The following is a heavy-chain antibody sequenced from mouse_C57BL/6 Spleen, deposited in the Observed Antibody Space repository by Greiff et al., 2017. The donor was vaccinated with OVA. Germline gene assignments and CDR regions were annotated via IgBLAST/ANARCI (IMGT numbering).Heavy chain of an antibody. CDR2: IYWGDDK. CDR3: ARRGYYDYDDGDFEV. V-gene: IGHV8-12*01. CDR1: GFSLSTSGMG. Sequence: QVPLKVSGPGILQSSQTLSLTCSFSGFSLSTSGMGVSWLRPPSGKGLEWLAHIYWGDDKRYNPSMKSRPTIPKDSSSNPVFPKITSVDTADTATYYCARRGYYDYDDGDFEVWGTGTTVTVSS. J-gene: IGHJ1*03. D-gene: IGHD2-4*01.